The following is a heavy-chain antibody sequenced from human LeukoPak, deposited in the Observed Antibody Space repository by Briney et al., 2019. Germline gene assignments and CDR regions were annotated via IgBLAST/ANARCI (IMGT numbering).Heavy chain of an antibody. J-gene: IGHJ4*02. CDR1: GFTFSSYG. CDR3: AKESAPYYDYVWGSYRWD. D-gene: IGHD3-16*02. Sequence: GGSLRLSCAASGFTFSSYGMHWVRQAPGKGLEWVAVISYDGSNKYYADSVKGRFTISRDNSKNTLYLQMNSLRAEDTAVYYCAKESAPYYDYVWGSYRWDWGQGTLVTVSS. V-gene: IGHV3-30*18. CDR2: ISYDGSNK.